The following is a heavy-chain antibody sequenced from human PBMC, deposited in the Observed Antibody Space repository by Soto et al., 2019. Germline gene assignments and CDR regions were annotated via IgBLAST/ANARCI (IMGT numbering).Heavy chain of an antibody. CDR3: ARHAAYNSVWGKSAGSEY. CDR1: GGAISSNSYY. D-gene: IGHD3-16*01. CDR2: MYYSGAP. Sequence: QLQLQESGPGLVKPSETLSLACTVYGGAISSNSYYWDWIRQPPGKGLEWIGSMYYSGAPYHNPSLHSRVTISVDTSKNQFSLHLSSVTAADTAVYYCARHAAYNSVWGKSAGSEYWGQGTLVTVSS. J-gene: IGHJ4*02. V-gene: IGHV4-39*01.